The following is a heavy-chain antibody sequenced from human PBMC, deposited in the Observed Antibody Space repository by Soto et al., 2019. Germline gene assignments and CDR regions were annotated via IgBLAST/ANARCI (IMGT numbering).Heavy chain of an antibody. CDR3: ARSLGPSRHFFDH. CDR2: LSDTT. Sequence: EVQLLDSGGGLVQPGGSLRLSCAASGFTFSNYAMSWVRQAPGKGLEWVSTLSDTTYYADSVRGRFTISRDTSESTLYLQMNSLGVEDTAVYCCARSLGPSRHFFDHWGQGTLVTVSS. V-gene: IGHV3-23*01. J-gene: IGHJ4*02. CDR1: GFTFSNYA. D-gene: IGHD3-16*01.